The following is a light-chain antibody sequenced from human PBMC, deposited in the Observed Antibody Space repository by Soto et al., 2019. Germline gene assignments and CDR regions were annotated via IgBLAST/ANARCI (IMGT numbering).Light chain of an antibody. J-gene: IGLJ2*01. CDR1: GSSIGTNT. CDR3: SSYTSSSTNVV. V-gene: IGLV1-44*01. CDR2: GNN. Sequence: QSVLTQPPSASGTPGQRVTISCSGSGSSIGTNTVNWYRQLPGTAPKLLIYGNNQRPSGVPDRFSGSKSGNTASLTISGLQAEDEADYYCSSYTSSSTNVVFGGGTQLTVL.